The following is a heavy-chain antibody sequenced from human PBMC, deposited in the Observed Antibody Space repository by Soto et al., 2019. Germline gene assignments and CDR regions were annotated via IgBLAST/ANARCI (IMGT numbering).Heavy chain of an antibody. CDR3: ARESVAVAGSIDY. CDR2: IIPIFGTA. V-gene: IGHV1-69*13. J-gene: IGHJ4*02. CDR1: GGTFSSYA. Sequence: VKVSCKASGGTFSSYAISWVRQAPGQGLEWMGGIIPIFGTANYAQKFQGRVTITADESTSTAYMELSSLRSEDTAVYYCARESVAVAGSIDYWGQGTLVTVSS. D-gene: IGHD6-19*01.